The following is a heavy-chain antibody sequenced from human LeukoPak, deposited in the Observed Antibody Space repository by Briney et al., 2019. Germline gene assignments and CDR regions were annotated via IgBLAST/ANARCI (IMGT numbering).Heavy chain of an antibody. J-gene: IGHJ4*02. CDR2: ISYDGSNK. CDR1: GFTFSSYA. CDR3: ARCGGDCYSELPPLIPVDY. D-gene: IGHD2-21*02. Sequence: GGSLRLSCAASGFTFSSYAMHWVRQAPGKGVEGGAVISYDGSNKYYADSVKGRFTISRDNSKNTLYLQMNSLRAEDTAVYYCARCGGDCYSELPPLIPVDYWGQGTLVTVSS. V-gene: IGHV3-30-3*01.